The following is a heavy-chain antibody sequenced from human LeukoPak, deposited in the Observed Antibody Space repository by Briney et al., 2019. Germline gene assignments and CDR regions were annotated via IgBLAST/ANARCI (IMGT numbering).Heavy chain of an antibody. CDR2: ISRSSSYI. J-gene: IGHJ5*02. CDR3: ARGWWFDP. V-gene: IGHV3-21*01. CDR1: GFTFSSYS. Sequence: PGGSLRLSCAASGFTFSSYSMNWVRQAPGKGLEWVSSISRSSSYIYYADSVKGRFTISRDNAKNSLYLQMNSLRAEDTAVYYCARGWWFDPWGQGTLVTVSS.